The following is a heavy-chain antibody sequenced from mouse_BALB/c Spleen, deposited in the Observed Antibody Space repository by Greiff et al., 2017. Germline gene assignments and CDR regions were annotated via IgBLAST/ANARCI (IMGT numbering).Heavy chain of an antibody. CDR3: ARDYYGSSYGNFDY. V-gene: IGHV1-12*01. Sequence: LQQPGAELVKPGASVKMSCKASGYTFTSYNMHWVKQTPGQGLEWIGAIYPGNGDTSYNQKFKGKATLTADKSSSTAYMQLSSLTSEDSAVYYCARDYYGSSYGNFDYWGQGTTLTVSS. CDR2: IYPGNGDT. D-gene: IGHD1-1*01. CDR1: GYTFTSYN. J-gene: IGHJ2*01.